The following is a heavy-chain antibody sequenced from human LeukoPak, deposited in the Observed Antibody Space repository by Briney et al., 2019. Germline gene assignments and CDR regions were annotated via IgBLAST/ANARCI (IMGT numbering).Heavy chain of an antibody. V-gene: IGHV3-20*04. CDR1: GFTFSSYE. D-gene: IGHD3-10*01. CDR3: AREHYGSGSYYSGYYFDY. Sequence: PGGSLRLSCAASGFTFSSYEMNWVRQAPGKGLEWISGINWNGGNTGYADSVQPRFTISRDNAKNSLYLQMNSLRAEDTALYYCAREHYGSGSYYSGYYFDYWGQGTLVTVSS. J-gene: IGHJ4*02. CDR2: INWNGGNT.